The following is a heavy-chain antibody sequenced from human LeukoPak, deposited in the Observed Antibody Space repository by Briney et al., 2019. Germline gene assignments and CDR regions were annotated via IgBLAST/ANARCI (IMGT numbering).Heavy chain of an antibody. D-gene: IGHD3-22*01. J-gene: IGHJ3*02. Sequence: SETLSLTCTVSGGSISSSSYYWGWIRQPPGKGLEWIGSIYYSGSTNYNPSLKSRVTISVDTSKNQFSLKLSSVTAADTAVYYCARHGSDYYDSSVGTFDIWGQGTMVTVSS. CDR3: ARHGSDYYDSSVGTFDI. CDR2: IYYSGST. V-gene: IGHV4-39*01. CDR1: GGSISSSSYY.